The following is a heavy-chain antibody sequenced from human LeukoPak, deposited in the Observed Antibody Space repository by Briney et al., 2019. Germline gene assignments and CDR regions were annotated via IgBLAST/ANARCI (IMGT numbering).Heavy chain of an antibody. J-gene: IGHJ4*02. CDR3: ARDPYCSTTSCYLGYFDY. Sequence: GGSLRLSCAPSGLTVSRNYVSWVRQAPGEGLEWVSVIYSGGNTYCADSVKGRFTISRDNSKNTVYLQMNSLRAEDTAVYYCARDPYCSTTSCYLGYFDYWGQGTLVTVSS. V-gene: IGHV3-66*01. CDR1: GLTVSRNY. CDR2: IYSGGNT. D-gene: IGHD2-2*01.